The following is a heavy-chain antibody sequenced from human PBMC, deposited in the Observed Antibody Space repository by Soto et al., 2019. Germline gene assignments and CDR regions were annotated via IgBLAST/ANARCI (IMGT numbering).Heavy chain of an antibody. CDR3: VMVDNYVTPTPQDV. V-gene: IGHV1-18*01. D-gene: IGHD3-16*01. CDR2: ISPYTGNT. CDR1: GYIFVNYG. Sequence: QVQLVQSGDEVKKPGASVKVSCKASGYIFVNYGIAWVRQAPRQGLEWMGWISPYTGNTHSASKFQGRLTMTTDTXXSTAYMELGSLTSDDTAVYYCVMVDNYVTPTPQDVWGQGTTVTVSS. J-gene: IGHJ6*02.